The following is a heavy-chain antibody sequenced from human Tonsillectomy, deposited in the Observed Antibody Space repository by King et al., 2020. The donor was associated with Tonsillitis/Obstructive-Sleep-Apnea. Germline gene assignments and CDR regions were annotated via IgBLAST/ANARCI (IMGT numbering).Heavy chain of an antibody. CDR3: AKGQSVVDNYSWFDR. J-gene: IGHJ5*02. D-gene: IGHD1-1*01. CDR2: ISGSGGST. CDR1: GFTFSSYA. V-gene: IGHV3-23*04. Sequence: VQLVESGGGLVQPGGSLRLSCAASGFTFSSYAMSWVRQAPGKGLEWVSGISGSGGSTYYADSVKSRFTISRDNSKNTLYLQMNSLRAEDTALYYCAKGQSVVDNYSWFDRWGQGTLVTVSS.